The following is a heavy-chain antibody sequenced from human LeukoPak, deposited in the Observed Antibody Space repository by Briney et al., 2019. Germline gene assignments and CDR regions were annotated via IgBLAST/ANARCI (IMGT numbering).Heavy chain of an antibody. V-gene: IGHV3-30*03. CDR2: ISYDGSNK. D-gene: IGHD1-26*01. CDR3: ASPSYSGSFP. J-gene: IGHJ5*02. Sequence: GGSLRLSCAASGFTFSSYSMNWVRQAPGKGLEWVAVISYDGSNKYYADSVKGRFTISRDNSKNTLYLQMNSLRAEDTAVYYCASPSYSGSFPWGQGTLVTVSS. CDR1: GFTFSSYS.